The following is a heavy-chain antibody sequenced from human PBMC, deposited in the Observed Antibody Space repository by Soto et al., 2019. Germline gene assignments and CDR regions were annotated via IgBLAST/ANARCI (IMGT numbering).Heavy chain of an antibody. Sequence: QVQLVESGGGVVQPGRSLRLSCAASGFTFSSYAMHWVRQAPGKGLEWVAVISYDGSNKYYADSVKGRFTISRDNSKNTLYLQMNILRAEDTAVYYCARGYMGSSWAVDYWGQGTLVTVSS. J-gene: IGHJ4*02. CDR3: ARGYMGSSWAVDY. D-gene: IGHD6-13*01. CDR2: ISYDGSNK. CDR1: GFTFSSYA. V-gene: IGHV3-30-3*01.